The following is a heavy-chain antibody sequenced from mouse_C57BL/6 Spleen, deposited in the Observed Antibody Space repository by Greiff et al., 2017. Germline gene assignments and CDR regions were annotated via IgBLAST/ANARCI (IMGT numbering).Heavy chain of an antibody. CDR1: GFTFSSYT. CDR3: ARQIYYGIYYYAMDY. V-gene: IGHV5-9*01. CDR2: ISGGGGNT. J-gene: IGHJ4*01. D-gene: IGHD2-1*01. Sequence: EVQGVESGGGLVKPGGSLKLSCAASGFTFSSYTMSWVRQTPEKRLEWVATISGGGGNTYYPDSVKGRFTISRDNAKNTLYLQMSSLRSEDTALYYCARQIYYGIYYYAMDYWGQGTSVTVSS.